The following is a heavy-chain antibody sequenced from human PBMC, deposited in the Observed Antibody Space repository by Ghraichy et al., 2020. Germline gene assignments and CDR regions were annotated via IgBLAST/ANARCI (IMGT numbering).Heavy chain of an antibody. CDR2: IYYSGST. Sequence: TLSLTCTVSGGSISSYYWSWIRQPPGKGLEWIGYIYYSGSTNYNPSLKSRVTISVDTSKNQFSLKLSSVTAADTAVYYCARDRSGGGRFDYWGQGTLVTVSS. CDR1: GGSISSYY. CDR3: ARDRSGGGRFDY. V-gene: IGHV4-59*01. J-gene: IGHJ4*02. D-gene: IGHD2-15*01.